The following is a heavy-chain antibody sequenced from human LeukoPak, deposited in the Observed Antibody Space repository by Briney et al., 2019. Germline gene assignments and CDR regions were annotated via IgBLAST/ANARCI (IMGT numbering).Heavy chain of an antibody. CDR2: INPNSGGT. D-gene: IGHD2-15*01. Sequence: GASVKVSCKASGYTFTAYYLHWVRQAPGQGPEWMGWINPNSGGTNYARKFQGRVTMTRDTSISAAYMELSRLRSDDSAVYYCARDGRYLSGGTPPDYWGQGTLVTVSS. J-gene: IGHJ4*02. CDR1: GYTFTAYY. V-gene: IGHV1-2*02. CDR3: ARDGRYLSGGTPPDY.